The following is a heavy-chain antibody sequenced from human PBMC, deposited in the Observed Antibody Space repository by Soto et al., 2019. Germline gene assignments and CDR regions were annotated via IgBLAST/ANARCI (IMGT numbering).Heavy chain of an antibody. D-gene: IGHD2-2*01. Sequence: GGSLRLSCAAYGFTFHDYAMHWVRQAPGKGLEWVSGISWNSDSIGYADSVKGRFTISRDNAKNSLYLQMNSLRAEDTAFYYCAKDPSVPGYYYGMDVWGQVTTVTVSS. CDR1: GFTFHDYA. CDR2: ISWNSDSI. CDR3: AKDPSVPGYYYGMDV. V-gene: IGHV3-9*01. J-gene: IGHJ6*02.